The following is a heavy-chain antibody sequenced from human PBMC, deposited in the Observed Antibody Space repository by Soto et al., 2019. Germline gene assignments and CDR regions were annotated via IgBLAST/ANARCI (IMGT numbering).Heavy chain of an antibody. CDR2: ISSTASTI. CDR3: ARAAGFMTRGFHGMDV. Sequence: EVQLVESGGGLVQPGGSLRLSCAASGFAFSDYEMNWVRQAPGKGLEWISYISSTASTIHYADSVKGRFTISRDNAKNSVYLQMNSLRAEDSAVYYCARAAGFMTRGFHGMDVWGQGTTVTVSS. V-gene: IGHV3-48*03. J-gene: IGHJ6*02. CDR1: GFAFSDYE. D-gene: IGHD3-10*01.